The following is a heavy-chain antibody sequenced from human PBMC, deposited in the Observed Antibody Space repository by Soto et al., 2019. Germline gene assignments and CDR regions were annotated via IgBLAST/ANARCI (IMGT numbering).Heavy chain of an antibody. CDR3: ARDHHDYYDSSGYPGP. V-gene: IGHV3-30-3*01. CDR2: ISYDGSNK. J-gene: IGHJ5*02. CDR1: GFTFSSYA. D-gene: IGHD3-22*01. Sequence: QVQLVESGVGVVQPGRSLRLSCAASGFTFSSYAMHWVRQAPGKGLEWVAVISYDGSNKYYADSVKGRFTISRDNSKNTLYLQMNSLRAEDTAVYYCARDHHDYYDSSGYPGPWGQGTLVTVSS.